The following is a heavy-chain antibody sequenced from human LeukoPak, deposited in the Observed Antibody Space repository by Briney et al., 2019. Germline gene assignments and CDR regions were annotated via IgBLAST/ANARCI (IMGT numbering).Heavy chain of an antibody. V-gene: IGHV3-7*01. CDR3: ARGDTAMVKIDY. CDR1: GLTFSSSW. Sequence: GGSLRLSCAVSGLTFSSSWMDWVRQAPGKGLEWVASINPDGNKKYSADSVKGRFTISRDNAENSLYLQMNSLRVEDTAFYYCARGDTAMVKIDYWGQGTLVTVSS. CDR2: INPDGNKK. D-gene: IGHD5-18*01. J-gene: IGHJ4*02.